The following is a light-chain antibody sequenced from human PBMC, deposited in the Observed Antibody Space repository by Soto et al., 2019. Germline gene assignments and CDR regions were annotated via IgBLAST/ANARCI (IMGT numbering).Light chain of an antibody. J-gene: IGKJ5*01. Sequence: EIVLTQSPATLSLSPGDRATLSCRASQGVSSYLAWYQQKPGQAPRLLIYDASNRATGISARFSGSGSGTEFTLTISSLEPEDFAVYYCQQRSNWPITFGQGTRLEIK. CDR1: QGVSSY. V-gene: IGKV3-11*01. CDR2: DAS. CDR3: QQRSNWPIT.